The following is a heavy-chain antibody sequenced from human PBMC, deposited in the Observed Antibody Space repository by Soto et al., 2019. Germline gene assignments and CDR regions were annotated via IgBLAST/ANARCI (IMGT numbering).Heavy chain of an antibody. CDR1: GFTFSSYA. CDR2: ISYDGSNK. CDR3: ARDTLTGYSSGWYRLGYFQH. V-gene: IGHV3-30-3*01. J-gene: IGHJ1*01. D-gene: IGHD6-19*01. Sequence: ESGGGVVQPGRSLRLSCAASGFTFSSYAMHWVGQAPGKGQEWVAVISYDGSNKYYADSVKGRFTISRDNSKNTLYLQMNSLRAEDTAVYYCARDTLTGYSSGWYRLGYFQHWGQGTLVTVSS.